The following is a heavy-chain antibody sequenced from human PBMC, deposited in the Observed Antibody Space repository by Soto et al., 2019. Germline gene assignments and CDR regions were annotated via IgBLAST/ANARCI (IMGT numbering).Heavy chain of an antibody. Sequence: ASVQVSCKASGGTFSSYAIGCVRQAPGQGLEWMGGINPIFGTANYAQKFQGRVTITADESTSTAYMELSSLRSEDTVVYYCARDWVIVTGGAFDIWGQGTMVTVSS. CDR1: GGTFSSYA. CDR3: ARDWVIVTGGAFDI. CDR2: INPIFGTA. V-gene: IGHV1-69*13. D-gene: IGHD2-21*01. J-gene: IGHJ3*02.